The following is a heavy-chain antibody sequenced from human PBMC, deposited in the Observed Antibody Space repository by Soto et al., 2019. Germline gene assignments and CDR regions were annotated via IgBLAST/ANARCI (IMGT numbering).Heavy chain of an antibody. Sequence: ASVKVSCKASGYTFTSYGISWVRQAPGQGLEWMGWISAYNGNTNYAQKLQGRVTMTTDTSTSTAYMELRSLRSDDTAVYYCARDRALSGIFGVAIRDGALDIWAQGTMVTVS. CDR3: ARDRALSGIFGVAIRDGALDI. D-gene: IGHD3-3*01. J-gene: IGHJ3*02. CDR1: GYTFTSYG. V-gene: IGHV1-18*01. CDR2: ISAYNGNT.